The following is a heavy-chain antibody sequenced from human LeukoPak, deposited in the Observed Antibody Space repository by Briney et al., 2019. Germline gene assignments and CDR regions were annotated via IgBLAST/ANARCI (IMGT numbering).Heavy chain of an antibody. J-gene: IGHJ4*02. CDR1: GDSISNYY. Sequence: SETLSLTCTVSGDSISNYYWSWIRQSPGKGLEWIGYIYYSGSTNYNPSLKSRVTISVDTSKNQFSLKLSSVTAADTAVYYCARETCSGGSCFQFDFWGQGTLVTVFS. CDR3: ARETCSGGSCFQFDF. CDR2: IYYSGST. V-gene: IGHV4-59*01. D-gene: IGHD2-15*01.